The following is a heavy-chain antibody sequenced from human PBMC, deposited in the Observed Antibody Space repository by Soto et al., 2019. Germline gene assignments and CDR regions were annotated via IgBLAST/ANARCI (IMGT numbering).Heavy chain of an antibody. CDR2: IYYSGST. D-gene: IGHD3-3*01. V-gene: IGHV4-31*03. CDR3: ASTDRHDLGIFGVVIGGWGMDV. Sequence: SETLSLTCTVSGGSISSGGYYWSWIRQHPGKGLEWIGYIYYSGSTYYNPSLKSRVTISVDTSKNQFSLKLSSVTAADTAVYDCASTDRHDLGIFGVVIGGWGMDVWGQGTTVTVSS. J-gene: IGHJ6*02. CDR1: GGSISSGGYY.